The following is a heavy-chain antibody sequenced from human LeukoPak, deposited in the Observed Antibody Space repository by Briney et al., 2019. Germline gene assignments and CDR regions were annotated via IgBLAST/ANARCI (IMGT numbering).Heavy chain of an antibody. D-gene: IGHD2-2*01. V-gene: IGHV3-7*01. CDR3: AREEVAPAAMTFYYYYYMDV. CDR1: GFTFSSYW. J-gene: IGHJ6*03. CDR2: IKQDGSEK. Sequence: GGSLRLSCAASGFTFSSYWMSWVRQAPGKGLEWVANIKQDGSEKYYVDSVKGRFTISRDNAKNSLYLQMNSLRAEDTAVYYCAREEVAPAAMTFYYYYYMDVWGKGTTVTVSS.